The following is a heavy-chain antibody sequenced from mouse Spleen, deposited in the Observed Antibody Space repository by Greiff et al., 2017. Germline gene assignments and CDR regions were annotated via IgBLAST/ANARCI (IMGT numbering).Heavy chain of an antibody. J-gene: IGHJ2*01. V-gene: IGHV1-66*01. D-gene: IGHD1-1*01. Sequence: QVHVKQSGPELVKPGASVKISCKASGYSFTSYYIHWVKQRPGQGLEWIGWIYPGSGNTKYNEKFKGKATLTADTSSSTAYMQLSSLTSEDSAVYYCARGGTTVVAPFDYWGQGTTLTVSS. CDR2: IYPGSGNT. CDR3: ARGGTTVVAPFDY. CDR1: GYSFTSYY.